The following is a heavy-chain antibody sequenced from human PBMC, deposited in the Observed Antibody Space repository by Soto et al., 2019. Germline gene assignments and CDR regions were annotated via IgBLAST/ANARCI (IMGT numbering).Heavy chain of an antibody. V-gene: IGHV1-18*01. D-gene: IGHD2-2*01. Sequence: ASVKVSCKASGYTFTSYGISWVRQAPGQGLEWMGWISAYNGNTNYAQKLQGRVTMTTDTSTSTAYMELRSLRSDDTAVYYCALRPADGDYYYYGMDVWGQGTTVTVSS. CDR3: ALRPADGDYYYYGMDV. CDR2: ISAYNGNT. J-gene: IGHJ6*02. CDR1: GYTFTSYG.